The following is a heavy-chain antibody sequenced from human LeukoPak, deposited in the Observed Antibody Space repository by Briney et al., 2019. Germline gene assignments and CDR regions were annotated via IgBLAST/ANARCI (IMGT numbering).Heavy chain of an antibody. Sequence: QTGGSLRLSCAASGFTFSNYGMNWVRQAPGKGLEWVSYISSSGTTIYYADSVKGRFTISRDNAKNSLYLQMNSLRDEDTAVYYCARVWGLAVAGGEIEYWGQGTLVTVSS. D-gene: IGHD6-13*01. CDR2: ISSSGTTI. J-gene: IGHJ4*02. V-gene: IGHV3-48*02. CDR3: ARVWGLAVAGGEIEY. CDR1: GFTFSNYG.